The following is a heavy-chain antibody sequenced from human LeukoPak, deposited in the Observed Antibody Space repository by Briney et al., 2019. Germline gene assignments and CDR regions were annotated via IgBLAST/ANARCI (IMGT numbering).Heavy chain of an antibody. J-gene: IGHJ4*02. D-gene: IGHD3-22*01. V-gene: IGHV1-2*02. CDR1: GYTFTGYY. Sequence: GASVKVSCKASGYTFTGYYIHWVRQAPGQGPEWMGWINPHSGATNYAQKFQGRVTMTRDTSISTAYMELSRLRSDDTAVYYCARGGYYDSSAYVDYWGQGTLVTVSS. CDR2: INPHSGAT. CDR3: ARGGYYDSSAYVDY.